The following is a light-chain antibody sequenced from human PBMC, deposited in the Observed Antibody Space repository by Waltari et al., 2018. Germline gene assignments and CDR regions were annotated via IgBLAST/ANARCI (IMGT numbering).Light chain of an antibody. V-gene: IGKV1-39*01. CDR1: KTISTY. CDR3: QQSFYVPIS. CDR2: AAS. J-gene: IGKJ5*01. Sequence: DIQMTQSPASLSASIGDRVIITCRASKTISTYLNWYQQKMGQAPKLLISAASTLHNGVPPRFSGSGSGTDFTLTISSVQPEDFGDYFCQQSFYVPISFGQGTRLDIK.